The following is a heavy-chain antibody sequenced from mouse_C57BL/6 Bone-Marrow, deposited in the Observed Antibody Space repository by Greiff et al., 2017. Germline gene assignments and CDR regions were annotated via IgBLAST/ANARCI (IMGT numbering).Heavy chain of an antibody. V-gene: IGHV5-12*01. D-gene: IGHD1-1*01. Sequence: EVKLMESGGGLVQPGGSLKLSCAASGFTFSDYYMYWVRQTPEKRLEWVAYISNGGGSTYYPDTVKGRFTISRDNAKNTLYLQRSRLKSEDTAMYYCARPHSYYYGSSYWYFDVWGTGTTVTVSS. CDR1: GFTFSDYY. CDR3: ARPHSYYYGSSYWYFDV. J-gene: IGHJ1*03. CDR2: ISNGGGST.